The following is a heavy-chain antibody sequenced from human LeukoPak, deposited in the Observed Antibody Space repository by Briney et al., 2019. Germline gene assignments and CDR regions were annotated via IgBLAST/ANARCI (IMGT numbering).Heavy chain of an antibody. Sequence: GRSLRLSCAASGFTFSSYAMHWVRQAPGKGLEWVAVISYDGSNKYYADSVKGRFTISRDDSKNTLYLQMNSLRAEDTAVYYCAREGTIFGVVITYYFDYWGQGTLVTVSS. J-gene: IGHJ4*02. V-gene: IGHV3-30-3*01. CDR2: ISYDGSNK. D-gene: IGHD3-3*01. CDR1: GFTFSSYA. CDR3: AREGTIFGVVITYYFDY.